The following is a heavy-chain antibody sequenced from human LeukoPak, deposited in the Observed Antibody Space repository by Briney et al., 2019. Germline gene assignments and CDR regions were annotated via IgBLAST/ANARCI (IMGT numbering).Heavy chain of an antibody. CDR2: ISGGGGRT. D-gene: IGHD2-2*01. CDR1: GFTFSNYA. Sequence: GGSLRLSCAASGFTFSNYAMSWVRQAPGKGLEWVSAISGGGGRTYYADFVKGRFTITDDNSKNTLYLQMNIRRDEDTAVYYCAKSQTPDCISPCCYGYYYYGMDVWGQATTVTVSS. CDR3: AKSQTPDCISPCCYGYYYYGMDV. J-gene: IGHJ6*02. V-gene: IGHV3-23*01.